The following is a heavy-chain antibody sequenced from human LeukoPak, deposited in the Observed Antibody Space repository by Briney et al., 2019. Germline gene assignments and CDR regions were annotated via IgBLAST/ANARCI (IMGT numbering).Heavy chain of an antibody. CDR1: GFTFSNYA. D-gene: IGHD3-22*01. V-gene: IGHV3-23*01. Sequence: PGGSLRLSCAASGFTFSNYAMHWVRQAPGKGLEWVAGISDSGGRTNYADSVKGRFTISRDNRKNTLYLQMNSLRAEDTAVYFCAKRGVVIRVILVGFHKEANYFDSWGQGALVTVSS. CDR2: ISDSGGRT. CDR3: AKRGVVIRVILVGFHKEANYFDS. J-gene: IGHJ4*02.